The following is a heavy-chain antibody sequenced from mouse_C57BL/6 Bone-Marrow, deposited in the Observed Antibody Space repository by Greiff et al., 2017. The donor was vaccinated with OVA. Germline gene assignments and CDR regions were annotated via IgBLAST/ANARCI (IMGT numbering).Heavy chain of an antibody. V-gene: IGHV5-9-1*02. CDR2: ISTGGDYI. CDR1: GFTFSSYS. CDR3: TSNSGSFFAY. Sequence: EVKLVESGEGLVKPGGSLKLSCEASGFTFSSYSMPWVRQTPEQRLEWVAYISTGGDYIYYADKVKGRVTISRDNARNTLYLQMSRLKSEDTAMYYCTSNSGSFFAYWGQGTLVTVSA. D-gene: IGHD1-1*01. J-gene: IGHJ3*01.